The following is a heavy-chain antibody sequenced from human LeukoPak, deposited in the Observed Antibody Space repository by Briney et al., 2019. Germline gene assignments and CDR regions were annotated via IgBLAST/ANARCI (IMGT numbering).Heavy chain of an antibody. V-gene: IGHV3-30*02. CDR2: IRYDGSSK. CDR1: GFTFSGYG. D-gene: IGHD3-10*01. J-gene: IGHJ4*02. CDR3: ARDREIYYGSGSSDY. Sequence: GGSLRLSCVASGFTFSGYGMHWVRQAPGKGLEWVTFIRYDGSSKYYADSVKGRFTISRDNSKSTLYLQMNSLGAEDTAVYYCARDREIYYGSGSSDYWGRGTLVTVSS.